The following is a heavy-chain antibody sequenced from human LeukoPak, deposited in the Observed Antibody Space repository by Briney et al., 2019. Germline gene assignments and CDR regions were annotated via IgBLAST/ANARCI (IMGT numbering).Heavy chain of an antibody. V-gene: IGHV1-2*02. CDR1: GYTFTGYY. CDR3: ARDTRYYYDSSAYYRSDAFDI. J-gene: IGHJ3*02. CDR2: INPNSGGT. Sequence: ASVKVSCKASGYTFTGYYIHWVLQAPGQGLEWMGWINPNSGGTNYAQKFHGRVTMTRATSISTAYMDLSRLRSDDAPVYYCARDTRYYYDSSAYYRSDAFDIWGQGTMVTVSS. D-gene: IGHD3-22*01.